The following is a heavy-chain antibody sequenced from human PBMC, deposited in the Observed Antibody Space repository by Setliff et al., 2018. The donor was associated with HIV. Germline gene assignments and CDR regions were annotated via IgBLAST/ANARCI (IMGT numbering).Heavy chain of an antibody. J-gene: IGHJ5*02. Sequence: SCKTSGGTFSSYGISWVRQAPGQGLEWMGGIIPMFGTGFYAQKFQGRVTITTDESRSTAYMELSSLSSEDTAVYYCARGYCGGGICYSPNWLDPWGQGTLVTVSS. D-gene: IGHD2-15*01. CDR1: GGTFSSYG. CDR3: ARGYCGGGICYSPNWLDP. V-gene: IGHV1-69*05. CDR2: IIPMFGTG.